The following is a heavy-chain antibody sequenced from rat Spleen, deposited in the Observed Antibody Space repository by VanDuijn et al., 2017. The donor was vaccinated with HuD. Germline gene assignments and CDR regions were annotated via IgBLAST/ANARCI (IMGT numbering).Heavy chain of an antibody. CDR3: TRGDYYDGYYPSWFAY. V-gene: IGHV5-31*01. CDR2: ITNDGGNT. J-gene: IGHJ3*01. CDR1: GFTFKNFW. D-gene: IGHD1-12*03. Sequence: EVQLVESGGGLMQPGKSLKVSCVASGFTFKNFWMAWIRQAPGKKLEWIAAITNDGGNTYYSDSVKGRFTISRDNAQSTLYLKMNSLRSEDTATYYCTRGDYYDGYYPSWFAYWGQGTLVTVSS.